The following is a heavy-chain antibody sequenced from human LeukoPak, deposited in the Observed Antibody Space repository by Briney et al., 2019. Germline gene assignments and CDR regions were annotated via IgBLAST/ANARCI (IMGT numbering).Heavy chain of an antibody. Sequence: ASVKVSCKASGYTFTSYYMHWVRQAPGQGLEWMGIINPSGGSTSYAQKFQGRVTMTRDMSTSTVYMELSSLRSEDTAVNYCARDDAYYYDSSGYSYFDYWGQGTLVTVSS. CDR2: INPSGGST. V-gene: IGHV1-46*01. D-gene: IGHD3-22*01. CDR3: ARDDAYYYDSSGYSYFDY. J-gene: IGHJ4*02. CDR1: GYTFTSYY.